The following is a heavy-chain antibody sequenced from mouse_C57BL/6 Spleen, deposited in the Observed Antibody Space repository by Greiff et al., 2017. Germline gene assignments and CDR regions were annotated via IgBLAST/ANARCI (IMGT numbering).Heavy chain of an antibody. J-gene: IGHJ4*01. CDR1: GFTFTDYY. V-gene: IGHV7-3*01. Sequence: DVKLQESGGGLVQPGGSLSLSCAASGFTFTDYYMSWVRQPPGKALEWLGFIRNKANGYTTEYSASVKGRFTISRDNSQSILYLQMNALRAEDSATYYCARYYYGSSYVGNYAMDYWGQGTSVTVSS. D-gene: IGHD1-1*01. CDR2: IRNKANGYTT. CDR3: ARYYYGSSYVGNYAMDY.